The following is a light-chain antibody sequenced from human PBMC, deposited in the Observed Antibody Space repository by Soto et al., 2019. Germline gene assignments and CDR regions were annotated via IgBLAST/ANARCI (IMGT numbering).Light chain of an antibody. J-gene: IGKJ3*01. CDR1: LSVGTN. CDR3: QQYNNWPPVT. V-gene: IGKV3-15*01. Sequence: EIGMTQSPATLSVSPGERVTLSCRASLSVGTNLAWYQQKPGQAPRLLIYAASTRATGIPARFSGSGSGTECSLTISSLQSEDFAVYYCQQYNNWPPVTFGPGTKVDIK. CDR2: AAS.